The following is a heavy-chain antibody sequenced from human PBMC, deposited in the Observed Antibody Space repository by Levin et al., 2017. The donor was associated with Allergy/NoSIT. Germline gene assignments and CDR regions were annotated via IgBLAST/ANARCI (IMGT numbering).Heavy chain of an antibody. J-gene: IGHJ4*02. D-gene: IGHD5-24*01. Sequence: SVKVSCKASGGTFSSYTISWVRQAPGQGLEWMGRIIPILGIANYAQKFQGRVTITADKSTSTAYMELSSLRSEDTAVYYCARAGGRDGYNLDFDYWGQGTLVTVSS. CDR1: GGTFSSYT. CDR2: IIPILGIA. V-gene: IGHV1-69*02. CDR3: ARAGGRDGYNLDFDY.